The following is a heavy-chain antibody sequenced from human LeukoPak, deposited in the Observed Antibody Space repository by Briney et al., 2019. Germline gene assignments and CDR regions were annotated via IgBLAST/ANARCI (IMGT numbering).Heavy chain of an antibody. Sequence: GGSLRLSCSASGFTFSSYAMHWVRQAPGKGLEYVSAISSNGGSTNYADSVKGRFTVSRDNAKNSLYLQMYSLRDEDTYVYYCARVRGCYASGSYLDYWGQGALVTVSS. CDR3: ARVRGCYASGSYLDY. CDR2: ISSNGGST. D-gene: IGHD3-10*01. J-gene: IGHJ4*02. V-gene: IGHV3-64*04. CDR1: GFTFSSYA.